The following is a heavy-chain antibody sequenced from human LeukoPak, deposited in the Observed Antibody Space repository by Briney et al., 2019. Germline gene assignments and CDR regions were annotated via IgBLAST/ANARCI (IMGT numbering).Heavy chain of an antibody. CDR2: TRNKANSYTT. D-gene: IGHD1-7*01. CDR1: GFTFSDHY. CDR3: ALTGTKGDWFDP. J-gene: IGHJ5*02. Sequence: GGSLRLSCAASGFTFSDHYMDWVRQAPGKGLEWVGRTRNKANSYTTEYAASVKGRFTISRDDSKNSLYLQMNSLKTEDTAVYYCALTGTKGDWFDPWGQGTLVTVSS. V-gene: IGHV3-72*01.